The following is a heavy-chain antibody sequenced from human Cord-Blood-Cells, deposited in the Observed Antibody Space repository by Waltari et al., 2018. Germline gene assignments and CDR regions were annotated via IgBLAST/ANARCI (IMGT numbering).Heavy chain of an antibody. D-gene: IGHD3-16*01. Sequence: QVQLQESGPGLVKPSETLSLTCTVSGGSISSYYWSWIRQPPGKGLEWIGYIYYSGSTNYNPSLKSRVTISVDTSKNQFSLKLSSVTAADTAVYYCARGGGLDYFDYWGQGTLVTVSS. CDR3: ARGGGLDYFDY. CDR1: GGSISSYY. V-gene: IGHV4-59*01. CDR2: IYYSGST. J-gene: IGHJ4*02.